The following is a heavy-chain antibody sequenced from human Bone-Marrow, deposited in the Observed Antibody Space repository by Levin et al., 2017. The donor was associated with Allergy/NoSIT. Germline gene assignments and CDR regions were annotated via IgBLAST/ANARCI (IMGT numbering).Heavy chain of an antibody. CDR2: INWIGDKI. CDR1: GFRFDAHA. J-gene: IGHJ6*02. D-gene: IGHD6-19*01. V-gene: IGHV3-9*01. CDR3: ARVRRADSSGWYDFYAMNV. Sequence: SLKISCAASGFRFDAHAMHWVRQVPGKGLEWVSGINWIGDKIDFADSVKGRFTISRDNARNLLFLEMDSLRADDTALYYCARVRRADSSGWYDFYAMNVWGQGTTVTVSS.